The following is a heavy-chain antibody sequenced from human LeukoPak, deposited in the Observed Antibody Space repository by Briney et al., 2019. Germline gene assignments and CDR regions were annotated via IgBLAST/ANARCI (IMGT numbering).Heavy chain of an antibody. J-gene: IGHJ6*03. V-gene: IGHV4-38-2*02. Sequence: PSETLSLTCTVSGYSISTGYYWDWIRQPPGKGLEWIGSIYYSGSTYYNPSLKSRVTISVDTSKNQFSLKLSSVTAADTAVYYCARGRSSMVRGYYYYYMDVWGKGTTVTISS. CDR1: GYSISTGYY. D-gene: IGHD3-10*01. CDR2: IYYSGST. CDR3: ARGRSSMVRGYYYYYMDV.